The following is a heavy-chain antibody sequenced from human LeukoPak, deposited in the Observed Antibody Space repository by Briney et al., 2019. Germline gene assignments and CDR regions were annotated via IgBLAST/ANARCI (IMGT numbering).Heavy chain of an antibody. Sequence: TGGSLRLSCVASGFTFSSYAMSWIRQAPGKGLEWVSAISGSGGSTYYADSVKGRFTISRDNSKNTLYLQMNSLRAEDTTVYYCAKERITMIVVVIAPGSDAFDIWGQGTMVTVSS. CDR3: AKERITMIVVVIAPGSDAFDI. D-gene: IGHD3-22*01. CDR1: GFTFSSYA. V-gene: IGHV3-23*01. J-gene: IGHJ3*02. CDR2: ISGSGGST.